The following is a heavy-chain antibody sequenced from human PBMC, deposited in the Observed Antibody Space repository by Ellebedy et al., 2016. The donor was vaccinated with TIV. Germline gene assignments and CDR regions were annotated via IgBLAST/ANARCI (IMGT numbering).Heavy chain of an antibody. V-gene: IGHV3-30*03. CDR3: ARSRAVVVTAIRGLDY. Sequence: GESLKISCAASGFTFSSYGMHWVRQAPGKGLEWVAVISYDGSNKYYADSVKGRFTISRDNPKNTLYLQMNSLRAEDTAVYYCARSRAVVVTAIRGLDYWGQGTLVTVSS. CDR1: GFTFSSYG. D-gene: IGHD2-21*02. J-gene: IGHJ4*02. CDR2: ISYDGSNK.